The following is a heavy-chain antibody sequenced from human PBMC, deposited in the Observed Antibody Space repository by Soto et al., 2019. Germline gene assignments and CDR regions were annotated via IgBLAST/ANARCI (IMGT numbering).Heavy chain of an antibody. Sequence: QEQLVQSAAEVKKPGASVKVSCMTSGYTFNDYEINWVRQATGQGLEWIGRMNPNSGETGYAQRFQGRVTMTTSSSLSTAYLELSSLTSDDTAVYYCARIAMPARPRWYNWFDPWGQGTLVTVSS. CDR1: GYTFNDYE. CDR2: MNPNSGET. CDR3: ARIAMPARPRWYNWFDP. J-gene: IGHJ5*02. V-gene: IGHV1-8*02. D-gene: IGHD2-2*01.